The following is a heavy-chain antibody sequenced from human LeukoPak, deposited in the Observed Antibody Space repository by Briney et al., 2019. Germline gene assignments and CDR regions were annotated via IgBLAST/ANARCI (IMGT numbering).Heavy chain of an antibody. D-gene: IGHD6-19*01. V-gene: IGHV1-2*02. CDR2: INPNSGGT. J-gene: IGHJ4*02. CDR3: ARTSTSYSSGWYNY. CDR1: GYTFTGYC. Sequence: ASVKVSCKASGYTFTGYCMHWVRQAPGQGLEWMGWINPNSGGTNYAQKFQGRVTMTRDTSISTAYMELSRLRSDDTAVYYCARTSTSYSSGWYNYWGQGTLVTVSS.